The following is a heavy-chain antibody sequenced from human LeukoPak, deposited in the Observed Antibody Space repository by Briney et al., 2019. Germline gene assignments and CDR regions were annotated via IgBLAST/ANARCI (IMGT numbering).Heavy chain of an antibody. D-gene: IGHD1-7*01. CDR2: IYPGDSDT. Sequence: GESLKISCKGSGYSFTSYWIGWVRQLPGKGLEWMGIIYPGDSDTRYSPSFQGQVTISADKSISTAYLQWSSLKASDTAMYYCARHSGTTTNAFDIWGQGTMVTVSS. V-gene: IGHV5-51*01. CDR1: GYSFTSYW. J-gene: IGHJ3*02. CDR3: ARHSGTTTNAFDI.